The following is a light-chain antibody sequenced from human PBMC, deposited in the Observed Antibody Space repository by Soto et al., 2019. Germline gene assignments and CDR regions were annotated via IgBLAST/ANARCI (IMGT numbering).Light chain of an antibody. CDR2: RDS. CDR3: QVWDSSTML. Sequence: SYELTQPLSVSVALGQTARITCGGNNIGSKNVHWYQQKPGQAPVLVIYRDSNRPSGIPERFSGSNSGNTATLTISRAQAGDEADYYWQVWDSSTMLFGGGTQLTVL. V-gene: IGLV3-9*01. J-gene: IGLJ2*01. CDR1: NIGSKN.